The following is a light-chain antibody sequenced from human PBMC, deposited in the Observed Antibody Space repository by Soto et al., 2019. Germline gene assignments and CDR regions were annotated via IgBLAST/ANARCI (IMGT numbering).Light chain of an antibody. CDR2: AAS. J-gene: IGKJ4*01. CDR3: HQYDNWPSVT. V-gene: IGKV1-39*01. Sequence: DIQMTQYPSSLSGSVGDRVTITFRASQSISNYLNWYQQKPGKAPKLLIYAASSLQSGVPSRFSGSGSGTDFTLTISSLQPEDFAVYYCHQYDNWPSVTFGGGTKVDIK. CDR1: QSISNY.